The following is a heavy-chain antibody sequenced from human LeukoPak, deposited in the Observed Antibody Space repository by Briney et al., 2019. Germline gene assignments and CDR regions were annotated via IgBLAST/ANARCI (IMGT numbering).Heavy chain of an antibody. Sequence: PSETLSLTCTVSGGSIRSSYYYWGWIRQPPGKGLEWIGSIYDSGSTYYNPSLKSRVTISVDTSKNQFSLKLSSVTAADTAVYYCARFIAAAGDYYFDYWGQGTLVTVSS. D-gene: IGHD6-13*01. CDR2: IYDSGST. CDR1: GGSIRSSYYY. J-gene: IGHJ4*02. CDR3: ARFIAAAGDYYFDY. V-gene: IGHV4-39*01.